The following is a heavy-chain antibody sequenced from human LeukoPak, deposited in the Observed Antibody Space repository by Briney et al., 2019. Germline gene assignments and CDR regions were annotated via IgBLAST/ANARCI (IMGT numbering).Heavy chain of an antibody. Sequence: GSSVKVSCKASGGTFSSYAISLVRQAPGQGLEWMGGIIPIFGTANYAQKFRGRVTITADKSTSTAYMELSSLRSEDTAVYYCASYDFVHCSGGSCYGGFYYYGMDVWGKGTTVTVSS. CDR1: GGTFSSYA. J-gene: IGHJ6*04. V-gene: IGHV1-69*06. D-gene: IGHD2-15*01. CDR2: IIPIFGTA. CDR3: ASYDFVHCSGGSCYGGFYYYGMDV.